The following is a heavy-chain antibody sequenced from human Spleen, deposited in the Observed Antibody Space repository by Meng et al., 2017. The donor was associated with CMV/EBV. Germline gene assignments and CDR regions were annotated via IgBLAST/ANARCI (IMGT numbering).Heavy chain of an antibody. V-gene: IGHV3-53*01. CDR2: IYSGSST. J-gene: IGHJ6*02. CDR1: GFTVSSNY. D-gene: IGHD2-2*01. CDR3: AFLDCSSTSCTDYYYYGMDV. Sequence: GESLKISCAASGFTVSSNYMSWVRQAPGKGLEWVSVIYSGSSTYYADSVKGRFTISRDNSKNTLYLQMNSLRAEDTAVYYCAFLDCSSTSCTDYYYYGMDVWGQGTTVTVSS.